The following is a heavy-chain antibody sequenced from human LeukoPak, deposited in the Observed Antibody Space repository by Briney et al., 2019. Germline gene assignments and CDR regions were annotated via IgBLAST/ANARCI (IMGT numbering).Heavy chain of an antibody. V-gene: IGHV3-9*01. CDR2: ISWNSGSI. D-gene: IGHD6-19*01. Sequence: GRSLRLSCAASGFTFDDYAMHWVRQAPGKGLEWVSGISWNSGSIGYADSVKGRFTISRDNAKNSLYLQMNSLRAEDTALCYCAKEKYSSGWYYFDYWGQGTLVTVSS. J-gene: IGHJ4*02. CDR3: AKEKYSSGWYYFDY. CDR1: GFTFDDYA.